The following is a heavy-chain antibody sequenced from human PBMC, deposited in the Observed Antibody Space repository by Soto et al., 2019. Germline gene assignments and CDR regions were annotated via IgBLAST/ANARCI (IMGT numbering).Heavy chain of an antibody. CDR3: ARHYPSSQNIASFDY. D-gene: IGHD2-15*01. V-gene: IGHV5-51*01. J-gene: IGHJ4*02. CDR1: GYSFATSW. Sequence: PGESLKISCKGSGYSFATSWIGWVRQMPGKGLEWMGIIFPGDSDTRYSPSFQGQVTISADKSISTAYLQWSSLKASDTAMFYCARHYPSSQNIASFDYWGQGTLVTVS. CDR2: IFPGDSDT.